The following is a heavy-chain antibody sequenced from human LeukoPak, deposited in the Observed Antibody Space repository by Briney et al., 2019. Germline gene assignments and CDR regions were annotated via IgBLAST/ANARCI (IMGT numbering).Heavy chain of an antibody. CDR3: ARALGYCSSASCYYFDN. V-gene: IGHV3-48*01. J-gene: IGHJ4*02. CDR2: ISSRSSTI. D-gene: IGHD2-2*01. CDR1: GFTFSSSS. Sequence: GGSLRLSCAASGFTFSSSSMNWVRQAPGKGLEWVSYISSRSSTIYYADSVKGRFTISRDNAKNSLYLQMNSLRAEDTAVYYCARALGYCSSASCYYFDNWGQGTLVTVSS.